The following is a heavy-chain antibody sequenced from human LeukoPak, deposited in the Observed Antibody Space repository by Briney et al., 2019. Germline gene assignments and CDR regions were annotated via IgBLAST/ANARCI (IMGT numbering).Heavy chain of an antibody. Sequence: PGGSLXXSCAASGFIFSNYAMSWARQAPGKGXEWVSGISGNGGSTSYADSVKGRFTISRDNSKNTLYVQMNSLRAGDTAVYYCAKLVTGRPSGYMDVWGKGTTVTVSS. CDR3: AKLVTGRPSGYMDV. D-gene: IGHD6-6*01. V-gene: IGHV3-23*01. CDR1: GFIFSNYA. CDR2: ISGNGGST. J-gene: IGHJ6*03.